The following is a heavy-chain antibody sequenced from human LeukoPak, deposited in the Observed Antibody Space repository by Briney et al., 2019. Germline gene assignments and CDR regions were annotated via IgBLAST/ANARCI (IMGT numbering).Heavy chain of an antibody. Sequence: GRSLRLSCAASGFTFSSYGMHWVRQAPGKGLGWVAVIWYDGSNKYYADSVKGRFTISRDNSKNTLYLQMNSLRAEDTAVYYCARDPGPYCGGDCYYFDYRGQGTLVTVSS. D-gene: IGHD2-21*02. J-gene: IGHJ4*02. CDR1: GFTFSSYG. V-gene: IGHV3-33*01. CDR3: ARDPGPYCGGDCYYFDY. CDR2: IWYDGSNK.